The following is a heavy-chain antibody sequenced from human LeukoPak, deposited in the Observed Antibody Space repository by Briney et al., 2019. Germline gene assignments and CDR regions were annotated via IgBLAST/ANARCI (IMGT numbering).Heavy chain of an antibody. V-gene: IGHV1-69*06. Sequence: ASVKVSCKASGGTFSSYAISWVRQAPGQGLEWMGGIIPIFGTANYAQKFQGRVTITADKSTGTAYMELSSLRSEDTAVYYCARERIRTGYSSGWYYFDYWGQGTLVTVSS. J-gene: IGHJ4*02. CDR2: IIPIFGTA. CDR1: GGTFSSYA. CDR3: ARERIRTGYSSGWYYFDY. D-gene: IGHD6-19*01.